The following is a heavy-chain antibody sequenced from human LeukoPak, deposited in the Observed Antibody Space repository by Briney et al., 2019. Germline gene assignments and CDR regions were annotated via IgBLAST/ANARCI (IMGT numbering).Heavy chain of an antibody. CDR2: IIPIFGTA. CDR1: GGTFSSYA. J-gene: IGHJ4*02. D-gene: IGHD6-13*01. CDR3: ARGPGGIAAAGTGFDY. V-gene: IGHV1-69*05. Sequence: GASVKVSCKASGGTFSSYAISWVRQAPGQGLEWMGGIIPIFGTANYAQKFQGRVTMTRNTSISTAYMELSSLRSEDTAVYYCARGPGGIAAAGTGFDYWGQGTLVTVSS.